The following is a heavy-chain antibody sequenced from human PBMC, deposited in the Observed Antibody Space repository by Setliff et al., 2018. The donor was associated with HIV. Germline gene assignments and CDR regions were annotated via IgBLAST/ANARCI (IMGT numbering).Heavy chain of an antibody. Sequence: PSETLSLTCTVSAVSIGGYSWSWIRQSPGKGLEWIGSIYSTDTTNHNPSLESRVTISVDKSKNQFSLKLNSVTAADPAVYYCARHGTWNSQRFHFDYWGQGTPVTVSS. CDR3: ARHGTWNSQRFHFDY. J-gene: IGHJ4*02. V-gene: IGHV4-4*09. D-gene: IGHD1-7*01. CDR2: IYSTDTT. CDR1: AVSIGGYS.